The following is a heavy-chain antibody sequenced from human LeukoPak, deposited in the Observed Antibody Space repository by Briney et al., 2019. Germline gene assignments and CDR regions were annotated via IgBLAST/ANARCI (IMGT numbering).Heavy chain of an antibody. CDR1: GFTFSSYS. CDR3: ARDLPTRPRYSSGWYLFDY. D-gene: IGHD6-19*01. CDR2: ISSSSSYI. Sequence: GGSLRLSCAASGFTFSSYSMNWVRQAPGKGLEWVSSISSSSSYIYYADSVKGRFTISRYNAKNSLYLQMNSLRAEDTAVYYCARDLPTRPRYSSGWYLFDYWGQGTLVTVSS. V-gene: IGHV3-21*01. J-gene: IGHJ4*02.